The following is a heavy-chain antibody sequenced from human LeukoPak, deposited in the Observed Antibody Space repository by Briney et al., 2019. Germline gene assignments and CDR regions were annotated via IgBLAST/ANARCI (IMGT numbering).Heavy chain of an antibody. D-gene: IGHD2-2*01. Sequence: SSVKVSCKASGGTFSSYAISWVRQAPGHPLEWMGGIIPIFGTANYAQKFQGRVTITTDESTSTAYMELSSLRSEDTAVYYCASAPVVPAASYYYMDVWGKGTTVTVSS. CDR2: IIPIFGTA. V-gene: IGHV1-69*05. CDR1: GGTFSSYA. CDR3: ASAPVVPAASYYYMDV. J-gene: IGHJ6*03.